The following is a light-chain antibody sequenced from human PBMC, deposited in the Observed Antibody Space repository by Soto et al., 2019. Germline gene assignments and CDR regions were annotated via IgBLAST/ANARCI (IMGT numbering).Light chain of an antibody. CDR3: QQSYSTPRT. V-gene: IGKV1-39*01. CDR1: QSINTY. J-gene: IGKJ1*01. CDR2: AAS. Sequence: DIQMTQSASSLSAYVGDRVTITCRASQSINTYLNWYQQKPGKAPKLLIYAASSLQSGVPSRFSGSGSGTDFTLTISSLQSEDFASYYCQQSYSTPRTFGQGTKVEIK.